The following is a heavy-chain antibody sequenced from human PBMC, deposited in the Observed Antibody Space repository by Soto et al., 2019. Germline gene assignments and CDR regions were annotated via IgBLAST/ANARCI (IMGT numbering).Heavy chain of an antibody. CDR1: GYTFTSYG. D-gene: IGHD3-22*01. J-gene: IGHJ4*02. Sequence: QVPLVQSGAEVKKPGASVKVSCKASGYTFTSYGISWVRQAPGQGLEWMGWISAYNGNTNYAQKLQGRVTMTTDTSTSTAYMELRSLRSDDTAVYYCARDRRYYYDSSGYYSGVFDYWGQGTLVTVSS. CDR3: ARDRRYYYDSSGYYSGVFDY. V-gene: IGHV1-18*01. CDR2: ISAYNGNT.